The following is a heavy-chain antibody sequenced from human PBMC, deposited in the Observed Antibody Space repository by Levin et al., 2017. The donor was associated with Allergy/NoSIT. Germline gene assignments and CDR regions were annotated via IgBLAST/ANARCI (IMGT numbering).Heavy chain of an antibody. V-gene: IGHV3-30-3*01. CDR2: ISYDGTEK. CDR1: GFTFTSYA. CDR3: SRGGSFLKQNPDY. J-gene: IGHJ4*02. Sequence: LSLTCGASGFTFTSYAFHWVRQAPGKGLEWVAVISYDGTEKYFAKSVMGRFTVSRDNSNNTVYLQMNSLRPEDTAVYYCSRGGSFLKQNPDYWGQGTLVTVSS. D-gene: IGHD2/OR15-2a*01.